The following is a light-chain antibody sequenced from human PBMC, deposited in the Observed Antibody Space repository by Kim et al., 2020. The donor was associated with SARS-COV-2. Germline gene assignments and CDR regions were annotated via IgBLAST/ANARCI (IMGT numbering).Light chain of an antibody. J-gene: IGLJ1*01. CDR2: DER. V-gene: IGLV3-21*03. CDR1: NIGIIS. Sequence: AQGKTARITCGGKNIGIISVHCYQRKPGQAPILVIYDERNRPSGSPERFSGSNTVNTATLYISRVDAGDEADYYWQVWDSSSDRHFFGTVTKVTVL. CDR3: QVWDSSSDRHF.